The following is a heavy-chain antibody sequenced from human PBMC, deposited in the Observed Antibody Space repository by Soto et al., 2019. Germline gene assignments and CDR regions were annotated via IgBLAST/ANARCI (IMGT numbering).Heavy chain of an antibody. J-gene: IGHJ6*02. Sequence: WASVKVSCKTSGHTLWNFGISWVRQAPGQGLEWMGWISPYNDATNYAQKFQGRVTMTTDTSTSTAYMELRSLRSDDTAVYYCARLRSSFYHPHPHSGFVVRGQGTTVTVSS. V-gene: IGHV1-18*01. CDR1: GHTLWNFG. CDR2: ISPYNDAT. CDR3: ARLRSSFYHPHPHSGFVV. D-gene: IGHD2-15*01.